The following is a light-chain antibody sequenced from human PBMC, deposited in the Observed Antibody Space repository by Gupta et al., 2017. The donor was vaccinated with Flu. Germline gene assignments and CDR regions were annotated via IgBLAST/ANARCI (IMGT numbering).Light chain of an antibody. CDR3: CSYAGSYNWL. CDR2: NVD. Sequence: SVSISCIGTSRDIGGYNYVSWYQHHPGKAPKLMIFNVDKWPLGVPDRFSGSKSGNTASLTISGLQAEDDADYYCCSYAGSYNWLFGGGTKVTVL. V-gene: IGLV2-11*01. CDR1: SRDIGGYNY. J-gene: IGLJ3*02.